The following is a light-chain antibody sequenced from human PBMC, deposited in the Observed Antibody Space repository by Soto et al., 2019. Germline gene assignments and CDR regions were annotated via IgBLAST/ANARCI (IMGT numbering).Light chain of an antibody. CDR2: EVS. V-gene: IGLV2-23*02. Sequence: QSVLTQPASVSGSPGQSITMSCTGTSSDVGSYNLVSWYQQHPGKAPKLMIYEVSKRPSGVSNRFSGSKSGNTASLTISGLQAEDEADYYCCSYAGSRTLYVFGTGTKVTVL. CDR1: SSDVGSYNL. J-gene: IGLJ1*01. CDR3: CSYAGSRTLYV.